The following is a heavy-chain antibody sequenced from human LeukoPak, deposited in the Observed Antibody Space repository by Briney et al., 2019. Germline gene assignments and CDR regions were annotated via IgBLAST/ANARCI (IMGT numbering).Heavy chain of an antibody. CDR3: ATHPYSGYANYYYYMDV. J-gene: IGHJ6*03. CDR2: IYSGGST. V-gene: IGHV3-53*01. D-gene: IGHD5-12*01. Sequence: GGSLRLSCAASGFTFSSYEMNWVRQAPGKGLEWVSVIYSGGSTYYADSVKGRFTISRDNSKNTLYLQMNSLRAEDTAVYYCATHPYSGYANYYYYMDVWGKGTTVTISS. CDR1: GFTFSSYE.